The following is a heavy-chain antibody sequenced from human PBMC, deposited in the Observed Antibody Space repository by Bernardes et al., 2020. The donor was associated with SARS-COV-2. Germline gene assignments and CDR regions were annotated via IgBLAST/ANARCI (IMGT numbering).Heavy chain of an antibody. D-gene: IGHD3-3*01. CDR3: ARAVDDFYRHFALDV. CDR1: GFTFSRHS. J-gene: IGHJ6*02. CDR2: ISTSGAYI. Sequence: GVMRLSCTTSGFTFSRHSMTWVRQAPGKGLEWVSSISTSGAYIYYADSLKGRLTASRDNARNSLYLQMDGLSAEDTAVYYCARAVDDFYRHFALDVWGPGTTVVVS. V-gene: IGHV3-21*01.